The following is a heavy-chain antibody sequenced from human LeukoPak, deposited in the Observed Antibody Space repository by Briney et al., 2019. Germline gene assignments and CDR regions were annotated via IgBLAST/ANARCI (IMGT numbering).Heavy chain of an antibody. CDR2: ISRRGGNT. CDR3: ARVGDRSGNGYSH. CDR1: GFTISRSS. V-gene: IGHV3-64*01. J-gene: IGHJ4*02. D-gene: IGHD2-2*03. Sequence: LRLXCXASGFTISRSSMHWVRQAPGKGLEFVSAISRRGGNTYYANSVKGRFTISRDTSKNTLYLQVGSLRVEDMAVYYCARVGDRSGNGYSHWGQGTLVTVSS.